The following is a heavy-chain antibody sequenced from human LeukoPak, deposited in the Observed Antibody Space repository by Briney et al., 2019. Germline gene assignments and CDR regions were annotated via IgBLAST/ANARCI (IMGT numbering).Heavy chain of an antibody. CDR3: ARAYGGNPPWLDY. Sequence: GGSLRLSCAASGFTFSSYSMNWVRQAPGKGLEWVSSISSSSSYIYYADSVKGRFTISRDNAKNSLYLQMNSLRAEDTAVYYCARAYGGNPPWLDYWGQGTLLTVSS. CDR1: GFTFSSYS. CDR2: ISSSSSYI. D-gene: IGHD4-23*01. J-gene: IGHJ4*02. V-gene: IGHV3-21*01.